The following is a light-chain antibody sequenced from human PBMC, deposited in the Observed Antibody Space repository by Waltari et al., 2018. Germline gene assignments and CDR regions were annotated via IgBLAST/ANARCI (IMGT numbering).Light chain of an antibody. Sequence: VMTQSPGPLTVSLGDTLTLSCRVSESVSTNLAWYQQNPGQAPRVLIYGASTRAAGTPARFSGSGSRTEFSLTISSLQPEDSAVYYCQQYNSWPPYTFGQGTKLDI. CDR2: GAS. J-gene: IGKJ2*01. CDR1: ESVSTN. V-gene: IGKV3D-15*01. CDR3: QQYNSWPPYT.